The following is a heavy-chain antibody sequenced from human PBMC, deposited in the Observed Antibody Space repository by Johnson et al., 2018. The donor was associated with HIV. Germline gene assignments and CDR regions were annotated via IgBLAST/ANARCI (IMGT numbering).Heavy chain of an antibody. J-gene: IGHJ3*02. D-gene: IGHD6-6*01. CDR2: IYSGGST. CDR1: GFTVSSNY. V-gene: IGHV3-66*02. Sequence: VQLVESGGGVVQPGRSLRLSCAASGFTVSSNYMSWVRQAPGKGLEWVSVIYSGGSTYYADSVKGRFTISRDNSENTLYLQMNSLKAEDTAFYYCARDRNIAARQDAFDIWGQGTMVTVSS. CDR3: ARDRNIAARQDAFDI.